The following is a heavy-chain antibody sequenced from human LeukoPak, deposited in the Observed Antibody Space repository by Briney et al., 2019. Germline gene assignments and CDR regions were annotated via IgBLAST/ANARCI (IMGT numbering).Heavy chain of an antibody. Sequence: SETLSLTRTVSGGSISSYSWSWIRHPPGKGLEWIGYIYYSGSTNDNPSLKSRVTISVDTSKNQFSLKLSSVTAADTAVYCCARVPITTTGWYFDLWGRGTLVTVSS. J-gene: IGHJ2*01. CDR3: ARVPITTTGWYFDL. V-gene: IGHV4-59*01. CDR2: IYYSGST. CDR1: GGSISSYS. D-gene: IGHD3-22*01.